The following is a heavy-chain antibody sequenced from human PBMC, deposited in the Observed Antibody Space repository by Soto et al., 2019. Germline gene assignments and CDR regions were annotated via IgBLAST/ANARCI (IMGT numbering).Heavy chain of an antibody. D-gene: IGHD3-9*01. Sequence: GGSLRLSCAASGFTFSSYAMSWVRQAPGKGLEWVSAISGSGGSTYYADSVKGRFTISRDNSKNTLYLQMNSLRAEDTAVYYCAKRDYDILTGYPLGLRWSQGTLVTASS. CDR3: AKRDYDILTGYPLGLR. CDR2: ISGSGGST. V-gene: IGHV3-23*01. J-gene: IGHJ4*02. CDR1: GFTFSSYA.